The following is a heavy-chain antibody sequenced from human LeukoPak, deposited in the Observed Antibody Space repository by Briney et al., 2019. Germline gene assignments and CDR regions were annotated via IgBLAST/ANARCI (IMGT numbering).Heavy chain of an antibody. CDR2: ISGSGGST. CDR3: AKSIGSGSYYRGDY. D-gene: IGHD3-22*01. CDR1: GFTFSSYA. V-gene: IGHV3-23*01. J-gene: IGHJ4*02. Sequence: PGGSLRLSCAATGFTFSSYAMSWVRQAPGKGLEWVSVISGSGGSTYYADSVKGRFTISRDNSKNTLYLQMNSLRAEDTAVYYCAKSIGSGSYYRGDYWGQGTLVTVSS.